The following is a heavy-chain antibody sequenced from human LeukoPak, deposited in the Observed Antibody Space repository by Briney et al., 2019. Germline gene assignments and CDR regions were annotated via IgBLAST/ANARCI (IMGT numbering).Heavy chain of an antibody. Sequence: SETLSLTCTVSGGSISSGDYYWSWIRQHPGKGLEWIGYIYYSGSTYYNPSLKSRLTMSVDTSKNQFSLKLNSVTAADTAVYYCARGRAEWRLSAFDIWGQGTMVTVSS. D-gene: IGHD1-14*01. CDR1: GGSISSGDYY. CDR3: ARGRAEWRLSAFDI. J-gene: IGHJ3*02. CDR2: IYYSGST. V-gene: IGHV4-31*03.